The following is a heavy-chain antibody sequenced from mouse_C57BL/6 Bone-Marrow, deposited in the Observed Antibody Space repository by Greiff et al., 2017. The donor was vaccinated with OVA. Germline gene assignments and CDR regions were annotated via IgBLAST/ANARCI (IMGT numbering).Heavy chain of an antibody. D-gene: IGHD1-1*01. CDR3: ARILRGDAMDY. V-gene: IGHV1-4*01. J-gene: IGHJ4*01. CDR1: GYTFTSYT. Sequence: VQLQQSGAELARPGASVKMSCKASGYTFTSYTMHWVKPRPGQGLEWIGYINPSSGYTKYNQKFKDKATLTADKSSSTAYMQLSSLTSEDSAVYYCARILRGDAMDYWGQGTSVTVSS. CDR2: INPSSGYT.